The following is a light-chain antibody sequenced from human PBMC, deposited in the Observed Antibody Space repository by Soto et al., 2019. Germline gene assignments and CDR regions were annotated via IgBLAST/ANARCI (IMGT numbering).Light chain of an antibody. CDR1: QSVSSN. J-gene: IGKJ1*01. CDR3: QQNNDWPRT. CDR2: SVS. V-gene: IGKV3-15*01. Sequence: EIVMTQSPATLSVSPGDRATLSCRASQSVSSNLAWYQQKPGRAPRLLIYSVSTRATGIPARFSGGGSGTEFTLTISSLQSEDFAVYYCQQNNDWPRTFGQGTKVEI.